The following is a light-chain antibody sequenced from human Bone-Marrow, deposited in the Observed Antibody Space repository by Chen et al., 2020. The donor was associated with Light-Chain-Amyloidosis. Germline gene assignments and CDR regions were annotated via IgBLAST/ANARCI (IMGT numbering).Light chain of an antibody. CDR2: GSS. J-gene: IGKJ4*01. V-gene: IGKV3-20*01. Sequence: EIVLPPSPGTLSLSPGEGANLSCRASQTISSNYLTWYQQKFGQAPRLLIYGSSSRATGIPDRFTGSGSGTDFTLTINRLEPEDFAMYYCQQYGTSPLTFGGGTKVEIK. CDR1: QTISSNY. CDR3: QQYGTSPLT.